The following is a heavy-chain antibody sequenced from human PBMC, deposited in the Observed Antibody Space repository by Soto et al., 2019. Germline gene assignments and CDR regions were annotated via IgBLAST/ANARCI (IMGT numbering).Heavy chain of an antibody. Sequence: TSETLSPTCPFFGGTILGYYSGGGRQPPGRGLEWIGYISYRGTTYYNPSLKSRVTMSIDTSKNQFSLDLSSVTAVDTAVYYCAKNTGGKRGPYFDYWGKGTPVTVSS. CDR3: AKNTGGKRGPYFDY. CDR1: GGTILGYY. D-gene: IGHD2-2*02. CDR2: ISYRGTT. J-gene: IGHJ4*02. V-gene: IGHV4-59*04.